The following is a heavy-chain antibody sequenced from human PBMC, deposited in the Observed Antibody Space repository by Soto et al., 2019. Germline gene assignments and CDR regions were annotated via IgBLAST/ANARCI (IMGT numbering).Heavy chain of an antibody. CDR3: VRYCSGGSCPVAFDI. Sequence: EVQLVESGGGLVQPGGSLKLSCVASGFTFSGSAMHWVRQASGKGLEWVGRIRSKANSDATAYGASVKGRFTISRDDSKNTAYLQMNSLKTEDTAVYYCVRYCSGGSCPVAFDIWGQGTMVTVSS. CDR1: GFTFSGSA. CDR2: IRSKANSDAT. D-gene: IGHD2-15*01. V-gene: IGHV3-73*02. J-gene: IGHJ3*02.